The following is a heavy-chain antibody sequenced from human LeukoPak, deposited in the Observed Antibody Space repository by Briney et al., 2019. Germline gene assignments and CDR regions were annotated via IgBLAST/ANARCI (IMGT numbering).Heavy chain of an antibody. Sequence: GGSLRLSCAASGFTFSSYWMSWVRQAPGKGLEWVANIKQDGSEKYYVDSVKGRFTISRDNAKNSLYLQMNSLRAEDTAVYYCARSDGYSYGDAFDIWGQGTMVTVSS. J-gene: IGHJ3*02. CDR2: IKQDGSEK. V-gene: IGHV3-7*03. CDR1: GFTFSSYW. CDR3: ARSDGYSYGDAFDI. D-gene: IGHD5-18*01.